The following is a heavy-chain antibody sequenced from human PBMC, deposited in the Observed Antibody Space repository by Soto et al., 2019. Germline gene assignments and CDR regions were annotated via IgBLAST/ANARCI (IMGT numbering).Heavy chain of an antibody. D-gene: IGHD3-10*01. Sequence: EVQLVESGGGLVNPGGSRRLSCAASGFTFSYYPLHWVRRAPGKGLEWVSSISGVRDYIRYADSVKGRFAISRDNAKTSMYLQMNSLTAEDTAVYYCAREGVHNYTEYYFDYWGQGTLVTVSS. J-gene: IGHJ4*02. CDR1: GFTFSYYP. CDR3: AREGVHNYTEYYFDY. V-gene: IGHV3-21*06. CDR2: ISGVRDYI.